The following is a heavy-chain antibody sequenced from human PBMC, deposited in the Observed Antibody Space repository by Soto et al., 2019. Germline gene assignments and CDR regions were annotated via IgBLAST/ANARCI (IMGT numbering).Heavy chain of an antibody. Sequence: EVQLVESGGGLVQPGGSLRLSCAASGFTFSNYAMHWVRQAPGKGLEYVSAITNNGGSTYYADSVKGRFTISRDNSKNSLYLKMGSLRREDMAVYYCASVGSNCYLSRRWFDLWGQGILVTVSS. J-gene: IGHJ5*02. CDR3: ASVGSNCYLSRRWFDL. CDR2: ITNNGGST. CDR1: GFTFSNYA. V-gene: IGHV3-64*07. D-gene: IGHD3-10*01.